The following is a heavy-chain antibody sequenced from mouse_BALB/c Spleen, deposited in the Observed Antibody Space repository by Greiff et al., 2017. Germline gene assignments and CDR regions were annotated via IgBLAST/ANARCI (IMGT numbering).Heavy chain of an antibody. CDR3: ARGGYGNFAY. J-gene: IGHJ3*01. Sequence: VQLQQSGAELAKPGASVKMSCKASGYTFTSYWMHWVKQRPGQGLEWIGYINPSTGYTEYNQKFKDKATLTAEKSSSTAYMQLSSLTSEDSAVYYCARGGYGNFAYWGQGTLVTVSA. D-gene: IGHD2-10*02. CDR2: INPSTGYT. CDR1: GYTFTSYW. V-gene: IGHV1-7*01.